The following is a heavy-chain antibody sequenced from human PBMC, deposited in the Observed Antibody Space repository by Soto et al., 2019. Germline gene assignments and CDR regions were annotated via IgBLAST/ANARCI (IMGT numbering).Heavy chain of an antibody. D-gene: IGHD3-22*01. CDR3: ARDGYYDSSADGDAFDI. J-gene: IGHJ3*02. Sequence: GASVKVSCKASGYTFTSYGISWVLQAPGQGLEWMGWISAYNGNTNYAQKLQGRVTMTTDTSTSTAYMELRSLRSDDTAVYYCARDGYYDSSADGDAFDIWGQGTMVTVSS. V-gene: IGHV1-18*01. CDR1: GYTFTSYG. CDR2: ISAYNGNT.